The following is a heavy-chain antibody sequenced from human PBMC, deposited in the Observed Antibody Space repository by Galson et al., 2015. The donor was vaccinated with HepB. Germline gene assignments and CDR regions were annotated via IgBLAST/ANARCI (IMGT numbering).Heavy chain of an antibody. CDR2: ISYDGSNK. D-gene: IGHD3-10*01. V-gene: IGHV3-30*18. Sequence: SLRLSCAASGFTFSSYGMHWVRQAPGKGLEWVAVISYDGSNKYYADSVKGRFTISRDNSKNTLYLQMNSLRAEDTAVYYCAKGRLLLWFGELADAFDIWGQGTMVTVSS. CDR3: AKGRLLLWFGELADAFDI. J-gene: IGHJ3*02. CDR1: GFTFSSYG.